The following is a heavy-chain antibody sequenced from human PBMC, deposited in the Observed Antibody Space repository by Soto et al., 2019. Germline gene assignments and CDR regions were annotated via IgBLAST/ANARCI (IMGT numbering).Heavy chain of an antibody. CDR3: AKGDTSGYFDYYMDV. CDR2: MSGSGGTT. CDR1: GFTFSSYA. J-gene: IGHJ6*03. V-gene: IGHV3-23*01. Sequence: GGSLRLSCAAAGFTFSSYAMSWVRQAPGQGLEWVSTMSGSGGTTFYADSVKGRLTISRDKSKSTLFLQMNSLRAEDTAVYYCAKGDTSGYFDYYMDVWGKGTTVTVSS. D-gene: IGHD3-3*01.